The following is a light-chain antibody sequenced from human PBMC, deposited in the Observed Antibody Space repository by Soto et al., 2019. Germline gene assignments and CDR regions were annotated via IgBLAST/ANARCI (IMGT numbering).Light chain of an antibody. CDR3: SSYAGSNNLGV. CDR2: EVS. J-gene: IGLJ3*02. Sequence: QSALTQPPSASGSPGQSVTISCTGTSSDIGGYNYVSWYQHHPGKAPKVMIYEVSKRPSGVPDRFSGSKSGNTASLTVSGIQLEDEDDYYCSSYAGSNNLGVFGGGTQLTVL. CDR1: SSDIGGYNY. V-gene: IGLV2-8*01.